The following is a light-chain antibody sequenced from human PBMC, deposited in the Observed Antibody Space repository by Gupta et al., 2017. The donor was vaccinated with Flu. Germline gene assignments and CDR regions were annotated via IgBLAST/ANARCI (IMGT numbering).Light chain of an antibody. J-gene: IGKJ4*01. CDR1: ESIGTY. V-gene: IGKV3-11*01. CDR2: HAS. CDR3: QQRSIWPLI. Sequence: EIVLTQSPVTLSLSPGETATLSCRASESIGTYLSWLQQKPGQAPRLLIYHASKRATGIPARFSGSGSGTDFTLTISSLEAEDFAIYYCQQRSIWPLIFGGGTKVEIK.